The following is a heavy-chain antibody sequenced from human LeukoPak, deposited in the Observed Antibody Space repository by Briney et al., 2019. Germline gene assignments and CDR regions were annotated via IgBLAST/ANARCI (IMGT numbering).Heavy chain of an antibody. Sequence: GGSLRLSCAVSGFTFSSYAMSWVRQAPGKGLEWVSYISGGSSTIYNADSVKGRFTISRDNAKNLLYLLTDTLRAEDTAVYYCARVGSNQWLDYWGQGTLVTVSS. D-gene: IGHD6-19*01. CDR1: GFTFSSYA. J-gene: IGHJ4*02. CDR3: ARVGSNQWLDY. CDR2: ISGGSSTI. V-gene: IGHV3-48*01.